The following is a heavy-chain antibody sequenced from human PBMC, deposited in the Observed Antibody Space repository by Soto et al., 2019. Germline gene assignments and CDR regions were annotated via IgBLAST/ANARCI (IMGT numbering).Heavy chain of an antibody. D-gene: IGHD6-19*01. CDR1: GFSLSTSGMC. Sequence: SGPTLVNPTQALTLTCTFSGFSLSTSGMCVSWIRQPPGKALEWLALIDWDDDKYYSTSLKTRLTISKDTSKNQVVLTMTNMDPVDTATYYCARILPDSSGWWGGMDVWGQGTTVTVSS. J-gene: IGHJ6*02. CDR3: ARILPDSSGWWGGMDV. CDR2: IDWDDDK. V-gene: IGHV2-70*01.